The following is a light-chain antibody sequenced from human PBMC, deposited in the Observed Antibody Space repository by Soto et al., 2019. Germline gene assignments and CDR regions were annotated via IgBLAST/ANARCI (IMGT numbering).Light chain of an antibody. Sequence: DILLTQSPATLSLSPGERATLSCRASQTISSYLAWYQQKPGQAPRLLIYDASNRATGIPARFSGRGSGTDFTLPISSLAPEDFAVYYCQQRRNWPQTFGQGTKVEI. CDR2: DAS. V-gene: IGKV3-11*01. CDR1: QTISSY. CDR3: QQRRNWPQT. J-gene: IGKJ1*01.